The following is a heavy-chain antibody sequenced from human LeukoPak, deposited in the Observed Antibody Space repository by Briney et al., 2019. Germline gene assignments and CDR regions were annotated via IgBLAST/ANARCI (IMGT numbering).Heavy chain of an antibody. CDR2: IYYSGST. V-gene: IGHV4-39*01. CDR1: GGSISSSSYY. J-gene: IGHJ5*02. Sequence: SETLSLTCTVSGGSISSSSYYWGWIRQPPGKGLEWIGSIYYSGSTYYNPSLKSRVTISVDTSKNQFSLKLSSVTAADTAVYYCARGQWQGENWFDPWGQGTLVTVSS. D-gene: IGHD6-19*01. CDR3: ARGQWQGENWFDP.